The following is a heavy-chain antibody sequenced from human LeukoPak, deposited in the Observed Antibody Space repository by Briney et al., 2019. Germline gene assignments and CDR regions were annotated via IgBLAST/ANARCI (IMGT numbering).Heavy chain of an antibody. J-gene: IGHJ4*02. D-gene: IGHD3-3*01. Sequence: GRTLRLSRAPSGFTFSSYSINWVRQAPGQGLEWVTSISSSSSYIYYADSVKGRFTISRDNAKNSLYLQMNSLRAEDTAVYYCARVLARLRFLEWLPDYWGQGTLVTVSS. CDR3: ARVLARLRFLEWLPDY. V-gene: IGHV3-21*01. CDR1: GFTFSSYS. CDR2: ISSSSSYI.